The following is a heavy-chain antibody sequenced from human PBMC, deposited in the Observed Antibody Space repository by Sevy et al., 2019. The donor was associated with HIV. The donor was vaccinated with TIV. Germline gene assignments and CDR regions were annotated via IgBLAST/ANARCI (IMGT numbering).Heavy chain of an antibody. CDR3: ARDPEYSGSYSGLDY. J-gene: IGHJ4*02. CDR1: GFTFSSYA. Sequence: GGSLRLSCAASGFTFSSYAMHWVRQAPGKGLEWVAVISYDGSNKYYADSVKGRFTISRDNSKNTLYLQMNSLRAEDTTVYYCARDPEYSGSYSGLDYWGQGTLVTVSS. V-gene: IGHV3-30-3*01. CDR2: ISYDGSNK. D-gene: IGHD1-26*01.